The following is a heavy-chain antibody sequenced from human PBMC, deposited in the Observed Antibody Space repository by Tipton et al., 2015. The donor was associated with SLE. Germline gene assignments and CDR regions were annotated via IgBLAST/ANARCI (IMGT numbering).Heavy chain of an antibody. CDR3: ARLGMAAAGTGPYYFDY. CDR2: IYYTGST. D-gene: IGHD6-13*01. J-gene: IGHJ4*02. V-gene: IGHV4-59*11. Sequence: TLSLTCTVSGGSISSHCWSWIRQPPGKGLEWIGYIYYTGSTNYNPSLKSRVTISVDTSKNQFSLKLSSVTAADTAVYYCARLGMAAAGTGPYYFDYWGQGTLVTVSS. CDR1: GGSISSHC.